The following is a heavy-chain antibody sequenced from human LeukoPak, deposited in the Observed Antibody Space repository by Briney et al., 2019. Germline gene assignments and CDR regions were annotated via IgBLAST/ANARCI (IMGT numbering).Heavy chain of an antibody. V-gene: IGHV3-74*01. D-gene: IGHD3-3*01. CDR3: ARGPYYDFWSGYYRPDY. J-gene: IGHJ4*02. CDR1: GFTFSSYW. CDR2: INSDGSST. Sequence: GGSLRLSCAASGFTFSSYWMHWVRHAPGKGLVWVSRINSDGSSTSYADSVKGRFTISRDNAKNTLYLQMNSLRAEDTAVYYCARGPYYDFWSGYYRPDYWGQGTLVTVSS.